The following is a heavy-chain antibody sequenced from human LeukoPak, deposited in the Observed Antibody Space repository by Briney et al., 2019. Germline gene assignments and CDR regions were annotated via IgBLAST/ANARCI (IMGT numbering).Heavy chain of an antibody. V-gene: IGHV4-39*01. CDR2: IYYSGST. CDR1: VGSISSSSYY. Sequence: SETLSLTCTVSVGSISSSSYYWGWIRQPPGKGLEWIGSIYYSGSTYYNPSLKSRVTISVDTSKNQFSLKLSSVTAADTAVYYCARQGRVAAAGSPSKPRTGPFDYWGQGTLVTVSS. J-gene: IGHJ4*02. CDR3: ARQGRVAAAGSPSKPRTGPFDY. D-gene: IGHD6-13*01.